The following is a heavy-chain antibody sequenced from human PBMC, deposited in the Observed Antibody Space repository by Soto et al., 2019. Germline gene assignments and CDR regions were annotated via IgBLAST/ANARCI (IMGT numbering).Heavy chain of an antibody. J-gene: IGHJ4*01. CDR2: MKDGGST. Sequence: GGSLRLSCAASGFSVGSNFMTWVRQAPGKGLEWVSVMKDGGSTNYADSVKGRFTVSRDNSKNTLYLQMNSLRVEDTAVYYCVRDKYGDGGGCYGHFDYWG. CDR1: GFSVGSNF. V-gene: IGHV3-53*01. D-gene: IGHD3-22*01. CDR3: VRDKYGDGGGCYGHFDY.